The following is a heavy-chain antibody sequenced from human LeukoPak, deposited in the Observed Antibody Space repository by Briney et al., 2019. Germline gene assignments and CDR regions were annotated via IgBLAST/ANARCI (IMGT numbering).Heavy chain of an antibody. V-gene: IGHV1-69*01. CDR1: GGTFSSYA. Sequence: SVKVSCKASGGTFSSYAISWVRQAPGQGLEWMGGIIPIFGTANYAQKFQGRVTITADESTSTAYMELCSLRSEDTAVYYCARHYYDRSAFDIWGQGTMVTVSS. D-gene: IGHD3-22*01. CDR2: IIPIFGTA. J-gene: IGHJ3*02. CDR3: ARHYYDRSAFDI.